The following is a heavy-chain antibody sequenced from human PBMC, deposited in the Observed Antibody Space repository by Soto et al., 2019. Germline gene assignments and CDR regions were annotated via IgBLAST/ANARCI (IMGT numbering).Heavy chain of an antibody. CDR3: ARGLILWFGELSRRAGYYSYMDV. CDR1: GGSFSGYQ. D-gene: IGHD3-10*01. CDR2: INDSGDI. Sequence: QVQLQQWGAGLLKPSETLSLTCAVYGGSFSGYQWSWIRQTPGKGLEWIGGINDSGDINYNPSLKSRVTILGDSPKKQISLRLSSVTAADTAVYYCARGLILWFGELSRRAGYYSYMDVWGKGTTVTVSS. V-gene: IGHV4-34*01. J-gene: IGHJ6*03.